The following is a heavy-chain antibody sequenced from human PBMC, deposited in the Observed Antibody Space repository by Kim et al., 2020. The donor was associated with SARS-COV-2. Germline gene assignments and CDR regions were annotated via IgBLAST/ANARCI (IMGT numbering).Heavy chain of an antibody. V-gene: IGHV4-39*01. CDR2: ISYSGTT. CDR3: VRQGYDVLSGNFDRDI. CDR1: GGSISSRTYY. J-gene: IGHJ4*02. Sequence: SETLSLTFSVSGGSISSRTYYWGWIRQPPGKGLEWIGSISYSGTTFSNPTLRSRVSISGDTSKNRFSLKLSSVTAADTAVYYCVRQGYDVLSGNFDRDIWGQGLLVTVSA. D-gene: IGHD3-3*01.